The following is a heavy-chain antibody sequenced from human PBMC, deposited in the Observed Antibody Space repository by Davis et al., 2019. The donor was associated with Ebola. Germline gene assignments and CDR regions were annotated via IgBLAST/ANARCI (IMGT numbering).Heavy chain of an antibody. CDR3: AGGPGYCSSTSCYKGYYYGMDV. J-gene: IGHJ6*02. V-gene: IGHV4-34*01. CDR2: INHSGST. D-gene: IGHD2-2*02. CDR1: GGSFSGYY. Sequence: MPSETLSLTCAIYGGSFSGYYWSWIRQPPGKGLEWIGEINHSGSTNYNPSLKSRVTISVDTSKNQFSLKLSSVTAADTAVYYCAGGPGYCSSTSCYKGYYYGMDVWGQGTTVTVSS.